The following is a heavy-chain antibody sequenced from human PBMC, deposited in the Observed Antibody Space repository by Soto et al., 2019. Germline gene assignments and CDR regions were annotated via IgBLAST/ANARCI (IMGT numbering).Heavy chain of an antibody. J-gene: IGHJ3*02. V-gene: IGHV3-30-3*01. Sequence: SYARHAPHLCPRNDVEWLAVISYDGSNKYYADSVKGRFTISRDNSKNTLYLQMNSLRAEDTAVYYCARVRIGSPPGILQMATNDALDIPGQGPRGTLSA. CDR1: SYA. D-gene: IGHD4-4*01. CDR3: ARVRIGSPPGILQMATNDALDI. CDR2: ISYDGSNK.